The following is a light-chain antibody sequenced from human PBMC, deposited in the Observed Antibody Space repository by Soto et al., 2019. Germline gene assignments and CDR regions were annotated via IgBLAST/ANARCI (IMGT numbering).Light chain of an antibody. Sequence: EIVLTQSPGTLSLSPGERATLSCRASQSVTSSYLAWWQQKPGQAPRLLIYGASSRATGIPDRFSGSGSGTDFTLTISRLEPEDFAVYYCQQYDNWPPLTFGGGTKVDIK. CDR2: GAS. J-gene: IGKJ4*01. CDR3: QQYDNWPPLT. CDR1: QSVTSSY. V-gene: IGKV3-20*01.